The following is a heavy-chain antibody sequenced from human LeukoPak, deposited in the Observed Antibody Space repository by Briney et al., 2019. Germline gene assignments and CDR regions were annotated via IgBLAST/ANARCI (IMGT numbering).Heavy chain of an antibody. V-gene: IGHV4-38-2*02. Sequence: SETLSLTCTVSGYSISTGYYWDWIRQPPGKGLEWIGTFYHGGSTYYNPSLKSRVTISLDTSKNQFSLNLTSVTAADTAVYYCARARYREINYAYAGGFYYMDVWGKGTTVTVSS. CDR1: GYSISTGYY. CDR2: FYHGGST. D-gene: IGHD1-26*01. J-gene: IGHJ6*03. CDR3: ARARYREINYAYAGGFYYMDV.